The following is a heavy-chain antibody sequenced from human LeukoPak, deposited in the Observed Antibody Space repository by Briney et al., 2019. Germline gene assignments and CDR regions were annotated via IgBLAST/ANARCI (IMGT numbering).Heavy chain of an antibody. CDR1: GYTFTSYY. CDR3: RREGEYDVRKPGGDY. Sequence: VASVKVSCKASGYTFTSYYIDWVRQAPGQGLEWMGIINPSGGLTTYTQKLQGRVTMTRDTSPSTLYMEMSGLRSEDTAVYYCRREGEYDVRKPGGDYWGQGTLVTVSS. CDR2: INPSGGLT. D-gene: IGHD3-10*01. J-gene: IGHJ4*02. V-gene: IGHV1-46*01.